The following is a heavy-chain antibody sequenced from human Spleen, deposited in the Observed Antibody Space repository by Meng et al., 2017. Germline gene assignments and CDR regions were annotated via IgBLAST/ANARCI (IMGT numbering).Heavy chain of an antibody. D-gene: IGHD3-10*01. CDR1: GFSFTSYH. CDR2: ISTTGSTL. J-gene: IGHJ4*02. Sequence: GESLKISCVASGFSFTSYHMTWVRQAPGKGLEWISYISTTGSTLYYADSVKGRLTISRDNSKNTLYLQMNSLRAEDTAVYYCARDGPYGVYWGQGTLVTVSS. V-gene: IGHV3-48*01. CDR3: ARDGPYGVY.